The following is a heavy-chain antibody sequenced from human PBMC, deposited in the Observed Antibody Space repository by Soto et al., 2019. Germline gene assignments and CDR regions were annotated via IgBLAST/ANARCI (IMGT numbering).Heavy chain of an antibody. V-gene: IGHV4-59*01. J-gene: IGHJ4*02. CDR2: IYYSGST. CDR1: GGSISSYY. D-gene: IGHD6-19*01. Sequence: QVQLQESGPGLVKPSETLSLTCTVSGGSISSYYWSWIRQPPGKGLEWIGYIYYSGSTNYNPSLKSRVTISVDTSKNQFSLKLSSVTAADTAVYYCARIPNIAVAYFDYWGQGTLVTVSS. CDR3: ARIPNIAVAYFDY.